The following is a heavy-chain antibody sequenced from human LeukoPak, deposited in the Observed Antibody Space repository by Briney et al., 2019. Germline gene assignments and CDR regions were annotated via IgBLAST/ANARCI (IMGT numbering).Heavy chain of an antibody. V-gene: IGHV4-4*02. CDR3: ARVVAIQLWSSGNWFDP. J-gene: IGHJ5*02. CDR2: IYHSGST. CDR1: GGSISSSNW. Sequence: SGTLSLTCAVSGGSISSSNWWSWVRQPPGKGLEWIGEIYHSGSTNYNPSLKSRVTTSVDKSKNQFSLKLSSVTAADTAVYYCARVVAIQLWSSGNWFDPWGQGTLVTVSS. D-gene: IGHD5-18*01.